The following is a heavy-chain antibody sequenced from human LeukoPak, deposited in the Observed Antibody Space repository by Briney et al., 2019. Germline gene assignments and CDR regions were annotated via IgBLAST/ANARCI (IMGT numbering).Heavy chain of an antibody. CDR1: GGSISSYY. Sequence: PSETLSLTCTVSGGSISSYYWSWIRQPPGKGLEWIGYIYTSGSTNYNPSLKSRVTISVDTSKNQFSLKLSSVTAADTAVYYCAKARGATYGTYYFDYWGQGTLVTVSS. D-gene: IGHD4/OR15-4a*01. V-gene: IGHV4-4*09. J-gene: IGHJ4*02. CDR3: AKARGATYGTYYFDY. CDR2: IYTSGST.